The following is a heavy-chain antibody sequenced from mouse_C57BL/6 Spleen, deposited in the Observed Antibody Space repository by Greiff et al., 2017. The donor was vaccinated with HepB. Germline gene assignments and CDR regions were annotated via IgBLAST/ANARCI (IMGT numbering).Heavy chain of an antibody. CDR2: INYDGSST. V-gene: IGHV5-16*01. D-gene: IGHD2-3*01. CDR3: ARDRDDGSLDY. CDR1: GFTFSDYY. Sequence: EVMLVESEGGLVQPGSSMKLSCTASGFTFSDYYMAWVRQVPEKGLEWVANINYDGSSTYYLDSLKSRFIISRDNAKNILYLQMSSLKSEDTATYYCARDRDDGSLDYWGQGTTLTVSS. J-gene: IGHJ2*01.